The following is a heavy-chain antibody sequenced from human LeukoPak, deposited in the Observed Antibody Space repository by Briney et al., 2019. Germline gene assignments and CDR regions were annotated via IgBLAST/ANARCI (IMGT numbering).Heavy chain of an antibody. Sequence: PSETLSLTCTVSGGSLSTSNYYWGWLRQPPGRGLEWFGNIFYSGSTYYSPSLRSRVTISLDTSRNQFSLKLNSVTAADTAVDYCARAPRGYSYGIDYWGQGTLVTVSS. CDR3: ARAPRGYSYGIDY. CDR2: IFYSGST. CDR1: GGSLSTSNYY. J-gene: IGHJ4*02. V-gene: IGHV4-39*07. D-gene: IGHD5-18*01.